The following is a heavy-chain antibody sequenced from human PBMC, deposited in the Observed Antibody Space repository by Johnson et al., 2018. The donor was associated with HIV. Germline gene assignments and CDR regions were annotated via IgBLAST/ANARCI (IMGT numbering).Heavy chain of an antibody. CDR3: ARDRAWNYEGAFDI. Sequence: QMQLVESGGAMVRPGGSLRLSCVASGFTFDDYDMGWVRQGPGKGLEWVAVISYDGSNKYYADSVKGRFTISRDNSKNTLYLQMNSLRAEDTAVYYCARDRAWNYEGAFDIWGQGTMVTVSS. J-gene: IGHJ3*02. D-gene: IGHD1-7*01. CDR2: ISYDGSNK. V-gene: IGHV3-30*03. CDR1: GFTFDDYD.